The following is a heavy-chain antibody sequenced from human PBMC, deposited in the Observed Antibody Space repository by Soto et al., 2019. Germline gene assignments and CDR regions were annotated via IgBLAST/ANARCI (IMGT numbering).Heavy chain of an antibody. J-gene: IGHJ6*02. CDR3: TTGLGAANYYYYGMDV. CDR2: IKSKTDGGTT. D-gene: IGHD1-26*01. V-gene: IGHV3-15*01. Sequence: GGSLRLSCAASGFTFSNARMSWVRQAPGKGLEWVGRIKSKTDGGTTDYAAPVKGRFTISRDDSKNTLYLQMNSLKTEDTAVYYCTTGLGAANYYYYGMDVWGQGTTVTVSS. CDR1: GFTFSNAR.